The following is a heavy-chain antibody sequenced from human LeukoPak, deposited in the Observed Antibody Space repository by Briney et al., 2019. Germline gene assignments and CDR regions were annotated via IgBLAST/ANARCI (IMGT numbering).Heavy chain of an antibody. D-gene: IGHD3-22*01. V-gene: IGHV3-23*01. CDR1: GFTFSSCA. J-gene: IGHJ4*02. CDR3: AKGSYYDSSGSFYFDY. Sequence: QSGGSLGLSCAASGFTFSSCAMSWVRQAPGKGLEWVSGISGSGDNTYYADSVKGRFTISRDNSKNTLYVQVNSLGTEDTAAYYCAKGSYYDSSGSFYFDYWGQGTLVTVSS. CDR2: ISGSGDNT.